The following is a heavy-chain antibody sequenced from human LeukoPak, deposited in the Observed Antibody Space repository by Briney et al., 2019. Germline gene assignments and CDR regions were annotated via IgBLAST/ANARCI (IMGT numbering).Heavy chain of an antibody. Sequence: GGSLRLSCAASGFTFSTYGMHWVRQAPGKGLEWVAFIRFDGSNKYYADSVMGRFTISRDNSKNTLYLQMNSLRVEDTAVYYCARGSGDYDYVWGSYHFDYWGQGTLVTVSS. CDR1: GFTFSTYG. J-gene: IGHJ4*02. CDR2: IRFDGSNK. V-gene: IGHV3-30*02. D-gene: IGHD3-16*02. CDR3: ARGSGDYDYVWGSYHFDY.